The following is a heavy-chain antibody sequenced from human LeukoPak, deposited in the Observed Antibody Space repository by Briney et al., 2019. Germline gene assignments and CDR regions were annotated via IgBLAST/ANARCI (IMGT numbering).Heavy chain of an antibody. CDR2: MNPNSGNT. J-gene: IGHJ4*02. CDR3: AKSLGSTMYYFDS. D-gene: IGHD6-13*01. CDR1: GYTFTSYD. V-gene: IGHV1-8*01. Sequence: ASVKVSCKASGYTFTSYDINWVRQATGQGLEWMGWMNPNSGNTGYARKFQGRVTMTRNTSISTAYMELSSLRSEDTAVYYCAKSLGSTMYYFDSWGQGTLVTVSS.